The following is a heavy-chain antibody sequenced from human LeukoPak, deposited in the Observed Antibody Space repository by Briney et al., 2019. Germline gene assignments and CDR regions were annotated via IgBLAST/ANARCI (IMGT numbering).Heavy chain of an antibody. J-gene: IGHJ2*01. CDR2: ISYDGSNK. V-gene: IGHV3-30-3*01. D-gene: IGHD6-13*01. CDR1: GFTFSSYA. Sequence: PGRSLRPSCAASGFTFSSYAMHWVRQAPGKGLEWVAVISYDGSNKYYADSVKGRFTISRDNSKNTLYLQMNSLRAEDTAVYYCASPTHRVAAGQHHWYFDLWGRGTLVTVSS. CDR3: ASPTHRVAAGQHHWYFDL.